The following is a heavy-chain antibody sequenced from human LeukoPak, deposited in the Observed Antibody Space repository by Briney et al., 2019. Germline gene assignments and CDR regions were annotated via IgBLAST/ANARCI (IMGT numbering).Heavy chain of an antibody. V-gene: IGHV3-74*03. CDR3: ARERRLFPVLYYYYGMDV. CDR1: GFTFSSYS. D-gene: IGHD2-21*01. J-gene: IGHJ6*02. Sequence: PGGSLRLSCAASGFTFSSYSMNWVRQAPGKGLVWVSRINSDGSSITYADSVKGRFTISRDNSKNTLYLQMNSLRAEDTAVYYCARERRLFPVLYYYYGMDVWGQGTTVTVSS. CDR2: INSDGSSI.